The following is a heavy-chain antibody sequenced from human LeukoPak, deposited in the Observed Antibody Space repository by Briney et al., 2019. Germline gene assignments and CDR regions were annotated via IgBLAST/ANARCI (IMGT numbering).Heavy chain of an antibody. CDR1: GFTFSDYY. D-gene: IGHD1-26*01. CDR3: AKDSLGATDYFDY. V-gene: IGHV3-23*01. J-gene: IGHJ4*02. CDR2: ISGSGGST. Sequence: QPGGSLRLSCAASGFTFSDYYMSWIRQAPGKGLEWVSAISGSGGSTYYADSVKGRFTISRDNSKNTLYLQMNSLRAADTAVYYCAKDSLGATDYFDYWGQGTLVTVSS.